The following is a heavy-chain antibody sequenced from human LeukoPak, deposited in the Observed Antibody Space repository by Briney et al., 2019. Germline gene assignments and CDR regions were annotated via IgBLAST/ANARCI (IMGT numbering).Heavy chain of an antibody. J-gene: IGHJ5*02. CDR1: GYTFTSYA. CDR3: ARLAVVIHRNWFDP. Sequence: GASVKVSCKASGYTFTSYAMNWVRQAPGQGLEWMGWINTNTGNPTYAQGFTGRFVFSLDTSVSTAYLQISSLKAEDTAVYYCARLAVVIHRNWFDPWGQGTLVTVSS. CDR2: INTNTGNP. D-gene: IGHD3-22*01. V-gene: IGHV7-4-1*02.